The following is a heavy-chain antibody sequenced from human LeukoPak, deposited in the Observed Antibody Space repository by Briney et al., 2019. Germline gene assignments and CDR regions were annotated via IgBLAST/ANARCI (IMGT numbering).Heavy chain of an antibody. J-gene: IGHJ3*02. CDR2: INPNSGGT. CDR1: GYTFTGYY. CDR3: ARDYYENLFPAFDI. D-gene: IGHD3-16*01. V-gene: IGHV1-2*02. Sequence: ASVKVSCKASGYTFTGYYMHWVRQAPGQGLEWMGWINPNSGGTNYAQKFQGRATMTRDTSISTAYMELSRLRSDDTAVYYCARDYYENLFPAFDIWGQGTMVTVSS.